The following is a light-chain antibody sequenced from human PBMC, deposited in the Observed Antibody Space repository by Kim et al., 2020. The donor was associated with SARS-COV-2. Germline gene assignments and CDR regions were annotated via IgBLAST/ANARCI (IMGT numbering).Light chain of an antibody. CDR1: SLRSYY. J-gene: IGLJ3*02. CDR3: NSRDSSGNHMGV. CDR2: GKN. Sequence: SSELTQDPAVSVALGQTVRITCQGDSLRSYYSSWYQQKPGQAPVLVIYGKNNRPSGIPDRFSGSSSVNTASLTIPGAQAEDEADYYCNSRDSSGNHMGVF. V-gene: IGLV3-19*01.